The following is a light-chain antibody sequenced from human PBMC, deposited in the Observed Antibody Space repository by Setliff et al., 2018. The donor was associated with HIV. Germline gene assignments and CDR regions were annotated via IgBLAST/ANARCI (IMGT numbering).Light chain of an antibody. CDR1: TSNIGRNA. CDR2: STN. J-gene: IGLJ2*01. Sequence: QSVLTQPPSASGTPGQRVTISCSGSTSNIGRNAVTWYQQLPGAAPRLLIYSTNQRPAGVPARFSGSKSGTSASLAISGLQSEDEADYYCAAWDDSLNGHGVVGGGTK. V-gene: IGLV1-44*01. CDR3: AAWDDSLNGHGV.